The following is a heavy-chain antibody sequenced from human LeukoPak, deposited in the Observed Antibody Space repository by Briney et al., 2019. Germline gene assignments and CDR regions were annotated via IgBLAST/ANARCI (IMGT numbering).Heavy chain of an antibody. D-gene: IGHD6-13*01. CDR3: ARGRRIAAAGTYYNGMDV. Sequence: PGGSLRLSCAASGFTFSSYAMHWVRQAPGKGLEWVAVISYDGSNKYYADSVKGRFTISRDNSKNTLDLQMNSLRAEDTAVYYCARGRRIAAAGTYYNGMDVWGQGTTVTVSS. J-gene: IGHJ6*02. CDR2: ISYDGSNK. V-gene: IGHV3-30-3*01. CDR1: GFTFSSYA.